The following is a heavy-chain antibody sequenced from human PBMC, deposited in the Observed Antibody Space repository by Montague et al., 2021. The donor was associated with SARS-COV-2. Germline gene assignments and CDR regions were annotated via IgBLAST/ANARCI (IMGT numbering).Heavy chain of an antibody. V-gene: IGHV4-34*01. CDR1: GGSLSGYY. CDR2: INHSGST. Sequence: SETLSFTCAVYGGSLSGYYWSWIRQPPGKGLEWIGEINHSGSTNYNPSXXSRVTISVDTSKNQFSLKLSSVTAADTAVYYCARGPRITMIVVVITDIWFDPWGQGTLVTVSS. CDR3: ARGPRITMIVVVITDIWFDP. J-gene: IGHJ5*02. D-gene: IGHD3-22*01.